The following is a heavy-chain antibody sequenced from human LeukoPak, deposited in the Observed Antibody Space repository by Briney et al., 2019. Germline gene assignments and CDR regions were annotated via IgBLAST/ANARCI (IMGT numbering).Heavy chain of an antibody. CDR3: ARDLWHIARYGHYMDV. D-gene: IGHD2-21*01. Sequence: GGSLRLSCAASGFTFNRYNMNWVRRAPGKGLEWVSSISTSSSYIYYADSVRGRFTISRDNAKNSLYLQMNSLRAEDTAVYYCARDLWHIARYGHYMDVWGKGTTVTISS. CDR2: ISTSSSYI. CDR1: GFTFNRYN. V-gene: IGHV3-21*01. J-gene: IGHJ6*03.